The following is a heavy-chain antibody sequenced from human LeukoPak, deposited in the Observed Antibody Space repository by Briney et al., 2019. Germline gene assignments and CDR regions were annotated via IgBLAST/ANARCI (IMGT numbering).Heavy chain of an antibody. J-gene: IGHJ4*02. V-gene: IGHV1-8*01. CDR1: GYTFTSYD. D-gene: IGHD7-27*01. CDR3: ARGPPNWGYDY. Sequence: ASVKVSCKASGYTFTSYDINWARQATGQGPEWMGWMSPNSGNTGYAQKFQGRVTTTRSTSMSTAYMELSSLRSEDTAVYYCARGPPNWGYDYWGQGTLVTVS. CDR2: MSPNSGNT.